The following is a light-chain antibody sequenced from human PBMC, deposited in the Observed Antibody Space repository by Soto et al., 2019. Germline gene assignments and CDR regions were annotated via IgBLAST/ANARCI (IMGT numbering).Light chain of an antibody. J-gene: IGKJ2*01. Sequence: DIQMTQSPSSVSASGGDRVTITCRASQAISSWLAWYQQKPGKAPKLLIYSPSTLQSGVPSRFSGSGSRTEFTLTISSLQPEDFASYYCQQANRFPYTFGQGTKLEIK. V-gene: IGKV1-12*01. CDR2: SPS. CDR1: QAISSW. CDR3: QQANRFPYT.